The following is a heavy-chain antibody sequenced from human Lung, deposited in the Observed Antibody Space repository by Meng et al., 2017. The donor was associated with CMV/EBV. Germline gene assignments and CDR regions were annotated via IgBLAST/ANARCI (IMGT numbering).Heavy chain of an antibody. J-gene: IGHJ5*02. CDR1: GDRFSTYD. CDR3: ARGLGKGCSSIDCSVGKSDWFDP. D-gene: IGHD2-2*01. Sequence: SVXVSXXAVGDRFSTYDINWVRQAPGQGLEWVGWMNPHTEETGYPQKFQGRVTITRDTSINTAYMELRSLRSDDTGVYYCARGLGKGCSSIDCSVGKSDWFDPWGQGTLVTVSS. CDR2: MNPHTEET. V-gene: IGHV1-8*01.